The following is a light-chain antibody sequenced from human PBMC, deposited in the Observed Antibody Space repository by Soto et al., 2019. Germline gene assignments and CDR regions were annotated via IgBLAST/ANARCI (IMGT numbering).Light chain of an antibody. CDR2: KAS. V-gene: IGKV1-5*03. CDR3: QQYNIFSPWA. Sequence: DIQMTQSPSTLSASVGDRVTITCRASHTINTWLAGYQQKPGKAPKLLIYKASTLESGVPSRFSGSGSGTEVNLNISTLQPADFATYYCQQYNIFSPWAFGQGTKVEVK. J-gene: IGKJ1*01. CDR1: HTINTW.